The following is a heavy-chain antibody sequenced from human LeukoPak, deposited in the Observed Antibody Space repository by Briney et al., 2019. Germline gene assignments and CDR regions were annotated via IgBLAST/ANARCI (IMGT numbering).Heavy chain of an antibody. J-gene: IGHJ5*02. CDR3: ARSAVGTRWFDP. Sequence: SQTLSLTCAISGDSVSRNSAAWNWIRQSPSRGLEWLGKTYYRSKWYNDYAISVKSRITINPDTSKNQFSLQLNSVTPEDTAVYYCARSAVGTRWFDPWGQGTLVTVSS. CDR2: TYYRSKWYN. CDR1: GDSVSRNSAA. V-gene: IGHV6-1*01. D-gene: IGHD2-2*01.